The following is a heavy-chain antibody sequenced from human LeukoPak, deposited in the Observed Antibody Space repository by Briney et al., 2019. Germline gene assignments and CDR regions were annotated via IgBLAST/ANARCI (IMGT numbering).Heavy chain of an antibody. CDR3: AKAILRRCTGAICYPFDY. D-gene: IGHD2-8*02. CDR2: TIGGGDDT. CDR1: GFTFGDYA. V-gene: IGHV3-23*01. Sequence: GGSLRLSCTASGFTFGDYALSWVRQTPGKGLEWVSTTIGGGDDTYHADSVKGRFTISRDNSRNTLYLQMNSLRAEDSAIYYCAKAILRRCTGAICYPFDYWGQGTPVTVSS. J-gene: IGHJ4*02.